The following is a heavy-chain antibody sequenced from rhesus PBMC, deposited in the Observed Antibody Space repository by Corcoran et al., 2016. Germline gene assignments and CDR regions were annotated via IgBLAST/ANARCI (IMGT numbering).Heavy chain of an antibody. J-gene: IGHJ3*01. CDR1: GGSISSSY. CDR3: ASSIAGTTGAFDF. V-gene: IGHV4-169*02. D-gene: IGHD1-20*01. Sequence: QLQLQESGPGLVKPSETLSVTCAVSGGSISSSYWSWIRQAPGKGLAWIGYFSGSGSSTNYNPSLKSRVTLSVDTSKNQLSLKLSSVTAADTAVYYCASSIAGTTGAFDFWGQGLRVTVSS. CDR2: FSGSGSST.